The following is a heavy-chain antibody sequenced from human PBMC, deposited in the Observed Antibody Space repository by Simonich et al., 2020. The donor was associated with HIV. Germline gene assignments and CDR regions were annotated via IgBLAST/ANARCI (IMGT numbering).Heavy chain of an antibody. Sequence: QVQLVESGGGVVQPGRSLRLSCAASSFTFSYYGMHWVRQAPGKGLGGVSGILSDGSNIYYGDSGKGRFTISRDNSNNTLYLQMNSLRAEDTAVYYCARGLHINSWYWYFDLWGRGTLVTVSS. D-gene: IGHD6-13*01. CDR1: SFTFSYYG. V-gene: IGHV3-33*01. CDR3: ARGLHINSWYWYFDL. J-gene: IGHJ2*01. CDR2: ILSDGSNI.